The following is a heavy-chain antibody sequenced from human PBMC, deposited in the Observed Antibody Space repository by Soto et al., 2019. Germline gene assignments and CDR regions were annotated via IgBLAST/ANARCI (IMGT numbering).Heavy chain of an antibody. J-gene: IGHJ4*02. V-gene: IGHV3-74*01. Sequence: GGSLRLSCADSGFTFSMYWMHWVRQVPGKGPEWVSRIDDDGISTNYADSVKGRFTISRDNAKNTLYLQMNALRVEDTAVYYCTRGPRSTSTGTGAFWGQGTLVAVSS. CDR3: TRGPRSTSTGTGAF. CDR1: GFTFSMYW. D-gene: IGHD1-1*01. CDR2: IDDDGIST.